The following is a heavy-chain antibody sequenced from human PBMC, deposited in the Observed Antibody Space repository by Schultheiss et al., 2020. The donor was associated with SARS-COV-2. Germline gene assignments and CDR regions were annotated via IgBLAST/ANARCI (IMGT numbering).Heavy chain of an antibody. CDR2: ISSSGRTI. D-gene: IGHD2-15*01. J-gene: IGHJ6*02. Sequence: GGSLRLSCAAYGFTFSSYAMSWVRQAPGKGLEWVSYISSSGRTIYYADSVKGRFTISRDNAKNSLYLQMNSLRAEDTAVYYCASWVGNYYYGMDVWGQGTTVTGS. CDR1: GFTFSSYA. V-gene: IGHV3-48*03. CDR3: ASWVGNYYYGMDV.